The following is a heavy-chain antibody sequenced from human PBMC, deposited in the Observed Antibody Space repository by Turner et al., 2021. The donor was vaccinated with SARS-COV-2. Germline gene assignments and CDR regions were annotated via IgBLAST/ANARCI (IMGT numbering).Heavy chain of an antibody. CDR1: GFTVSNNY. J-gene: IGHJ4*02. CDR3: ARGEIRGVTGDY. V-gene: IGHV3-66*01. Sequence: EVQLVQSGGGLVQPGGSLRLSCTASGFTVSNNYMSWVRQVPGKGLEWVSLIYSGGTTKYADSVKGRFTISRDNSKNTLYLQMNSLRAEDTAVYYCARGEIRGVTGDYWGRGTLVTVSS. CDR2: IYSGGTT. D-gene: IGHD3-10*01.